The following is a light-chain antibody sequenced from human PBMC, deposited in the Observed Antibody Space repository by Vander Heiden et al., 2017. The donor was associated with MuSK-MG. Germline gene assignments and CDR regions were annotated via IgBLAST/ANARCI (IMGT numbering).Light chain of an antibody. CDR2: GNH. J-gene: IGLJ2*01. Sequence: QSVLTQPPSVSGAPGQRVTIPCTGSSSNIGTGYDVHWQQQLPGTAPQLLIYGNHHRPSGVPGLFCGSKSGSAAFLAITGLQAGDEADYYGQSYDSSLSGVIFGGGTKLTVL. CDR3: QSYDSSLSGVI. CDR1: SSNIGTGYD. V-gene: IGLV1-40*01.